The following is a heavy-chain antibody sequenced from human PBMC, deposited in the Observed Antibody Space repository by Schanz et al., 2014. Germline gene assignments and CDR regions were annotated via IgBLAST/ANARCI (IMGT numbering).Heavy chain of an antibody. CDR1: AFALNNYD. Sequence: DVQLLESGGGLVQPGGSLRLSCAASAFALNNYDMTWVRQAPGKGLEWVSCIRGSGGSTLYADSVQGRFTISRDDSRKTLSLQMNSLRAEDTAVYYCAKHRHYADNNGYPGIDYWGQGTLVTVS. J-gene: IGHJ4*02. CDR2: IRGSGGST. CDR3: AKHRHYADNNGYPGIDY. D-gene: IGHD3-16*01. V-gene: IGHV3-23*01.